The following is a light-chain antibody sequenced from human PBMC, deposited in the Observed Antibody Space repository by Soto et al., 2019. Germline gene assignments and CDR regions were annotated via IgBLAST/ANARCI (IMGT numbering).Light chain of an antibody. Sequence: DIQMSQSPSALSGSVGDRVTITCRASQTISSWLAWYQQKPGKAPKLLIYKASTLKSGVPSRFSGSGYGTEFTLTIRSLQPDDFATYSCQHYNSYSEAFGQGPDV. V-gene: IGKV1-5*03. CDR1: QTISSW. CDR3: QHYNSYSEA. J-gene: IGKJ1*01. CDR2: KAS.